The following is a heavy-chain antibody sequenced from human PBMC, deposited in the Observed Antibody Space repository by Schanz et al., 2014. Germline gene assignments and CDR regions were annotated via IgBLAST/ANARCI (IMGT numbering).Heavy chain of an antibody. CDR2: ISGSGGST. D-gene: IGHD6-13*01. V-gene: IGHV3-23*04. J-gene: IGHJ4*02. Sequence: EVQLVESGGGLVQPGGSLRLSCAASGFNFKAYAMSWVRQAPGKGLEWVSGISGSGGSTYDADSVKGRFTISRDNSKNTLDLQMNSLRAEDTAIYYCAKDLAAVGVFDYWGQGSLVTVSP. CDR1: GFNFKAYA. CDR3: AKDLAAVGVFDY.